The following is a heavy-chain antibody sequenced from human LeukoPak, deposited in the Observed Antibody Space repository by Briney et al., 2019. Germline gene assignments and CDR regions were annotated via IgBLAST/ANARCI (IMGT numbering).Heavy chain of an antibody. CDR2: IYYSGST. J-gene: IGHJ4*02. CDR1: GGSISSGGYY. CDR3: ARGDSIAVARYYFDY. V-gene: IGHV4-31*03. D-gene: IGHD6-19*01. Sequence: SETLSLTCTVSGGSISSGGYYWSWIRQHPGKGLEWIGYIYYSGSTNYNPSLKSRLTISIDTSKNQFSLKLSSVTAADTAVYYCARGDSIAVARYYFDYWGQGALVTVSA.